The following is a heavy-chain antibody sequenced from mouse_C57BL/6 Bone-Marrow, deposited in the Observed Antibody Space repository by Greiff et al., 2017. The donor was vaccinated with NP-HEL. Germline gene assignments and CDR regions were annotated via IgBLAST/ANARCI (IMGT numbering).Heavy chain of an antibody. CDR3: ARKGNYYGYDGFAY. CDR1: GFSLTSYG. CDR2: IWSGGST. J-gene: IGHJ3*01. V-gene: IGHV2-2*01. Sequence: VKLMESGPGLVQPSQSLSIPCTVSGFSLTSYGVHWVRQSPGKGLEWLGVIWSGGSTDYNAAFISRLSISKDNSKSQVFFKMNSLQADDTAIYYCARKGNYYGYDGFAYWGQGTLVTVSA. D-gene: IGHD2-2*01.